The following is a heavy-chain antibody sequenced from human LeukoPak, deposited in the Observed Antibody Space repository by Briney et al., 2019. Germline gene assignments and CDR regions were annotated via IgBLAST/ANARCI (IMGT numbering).Heavy chain of an antibody. CDR3: ARVPLSDPSGHYYPH. J-gene: IGHJ1*01. D-gene: IGHD3-22*01. CDR1: GYTFTNYG. V-gene: IGHV1-3*04. Sequence: ASVKVSCTTSGYTFTNYGMHWVRQAPRQSPEWMGWINTGNGNTKSSQKFQDRVTLTRDTSASTAYMELNSLSSEDTAVYYCARVPLSDPSGHYYPHWGQGTLVTVSS. CDR2: INTGNGNT.